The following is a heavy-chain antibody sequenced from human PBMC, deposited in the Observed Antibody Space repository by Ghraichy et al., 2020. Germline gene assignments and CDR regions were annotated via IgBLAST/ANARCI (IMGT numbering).Heavy chain of an antibody. CDR1: GGSFSGYY. J-gene: IGHJ4*02. Sequence: SETLSLTCAVYGGSFSGYYWSWIRQPPGKGLEWIGEINHSGSTNYNPSLKSRVTISVDTSKNQFSLKLSSVTAADTAVYYCARGYYGGNSGFHFDYWGQGTLVTVSS. CDR2: INHSGST. CDR3: ARGYYGGNSGFHFDY. D-gene: IGHD4-23*01. V-gene: IGHV4-34*01.